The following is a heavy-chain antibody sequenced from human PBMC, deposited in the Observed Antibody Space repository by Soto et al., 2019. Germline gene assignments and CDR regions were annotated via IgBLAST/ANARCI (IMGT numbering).Heavy chain of an antibody. Sequence: EASVKVSCKASGGTFSSYAISWVRQAPGQGLEWMGGIIPIFGTANYAQKFQGRVTITADKSTSTAYMELSSLRSEDTAVYYCASGSLLRFNWFDPWGQGTLVTVSS. V-gene: IGHV1-69*06. D-gene: IGHD3-3*01. CDR1: GGTFSSYA. CDR2: IIPIFGTA. CDR3: ASGSLLRFNWFDP. J-gene: IGHJ5*02.